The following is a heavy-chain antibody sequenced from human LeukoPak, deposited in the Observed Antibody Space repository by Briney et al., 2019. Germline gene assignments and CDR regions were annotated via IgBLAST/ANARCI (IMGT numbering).Heavy chain of an antibody. J-gene: IGHJ5*02. D-gene: IGHD6-13*01. V-gene: IGHV1-2*02. CDR3: ARKGYSSSWYDWFDP. CDR2: INPNSGGT. CDR1: GYTFTDYY. Sequence: ASVKVSCKASGYTFTDYYMHWVRQAPGQALEWMGWINPNSGGTNYAQKFQGRVTMTRDTSISTAYMELSRLRSDDTAVYYCARKGYSSSWYDWFDPWGQGTLVTVSS.